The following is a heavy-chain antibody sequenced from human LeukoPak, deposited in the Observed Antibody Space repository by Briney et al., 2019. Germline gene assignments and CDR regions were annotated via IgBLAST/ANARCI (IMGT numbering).Heavy chain of an antibody. CDR2: IHYGGNT. J-gene: IGHJ4*02. CDR3: ARRGSGYPYYFDY. Sequence: PSETLSLTCTVSGGSISSGDYYWSWIRQPPGKGLEWVGYIHYGGNTDYNPSLKSRVTISVDTSKNQFSLKLNSVTAADTAFYYCARRGSGYPYYFDYWGQGTLVTVSS. CDR1: GGSISSGDYY. D-gene: IGHD3-3*01. V-gene: IGHV4-61*08.